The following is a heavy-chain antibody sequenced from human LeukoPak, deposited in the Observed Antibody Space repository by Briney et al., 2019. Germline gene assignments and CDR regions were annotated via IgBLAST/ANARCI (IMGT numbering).Heavy chain of an antibody. V-gene: IGHV3-23*01. Sequence: GGSLRLSCAASGFTFSDHYIDWVRQAPGKGLEWVSSISDSAGATYYADSVRGRFTISRDNSGSTLYLQMNSLRADDTAVYYCAKGGSTAWTAVDYWGQGTLVTVSS. D-gene: IGHD2-2*01. CDR2: ISDSAGAT. CDR1: GFTFSDHY. CDR3: AKGGSTAWTAVDY. J-gene: IGHJ4*02.